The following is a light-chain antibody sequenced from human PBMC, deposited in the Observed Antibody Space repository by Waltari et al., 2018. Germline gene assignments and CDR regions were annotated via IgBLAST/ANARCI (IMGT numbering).Light chain of an antibody. Sequence: SYVLTQPPSVSVAPGETARITCGGDNIGSYSVHWYQQKPGQAPVLVIRYDSDRPSWIPELISGSNSANTATLTVSRVGAGDEANYYFQVWHAAIDPGVFGTGTEVTV. CDR1: NIGSYS. V-gene: IGLV3-21*04. CDR2: YDS. CDR3: QVWHAAIDPGV. J-gene: IGLJ1*01.